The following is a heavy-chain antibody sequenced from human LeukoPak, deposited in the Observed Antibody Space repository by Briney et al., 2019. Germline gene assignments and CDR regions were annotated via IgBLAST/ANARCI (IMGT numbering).Heavy chain of an antibody. CDR3: ARAEK. CDR1: EFTFSRSW. J-gene: IGHJ4*02. CDR2: IKEDGSEK. V-gene: IGHV3-7*01. Sequence: PGGSLRLSCAASEFTFSRSWMSWVRQAPGKGLEWVANIKEDGSEKYYVDSVKGRFTISRDNANNSLFLRMDSLRAEDTAVYYCARAEKWGQGILVTVSS.